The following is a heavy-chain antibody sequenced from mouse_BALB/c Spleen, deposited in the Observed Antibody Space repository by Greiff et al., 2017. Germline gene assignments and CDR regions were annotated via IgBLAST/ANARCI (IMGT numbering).Heavy chain of an antibody. D-gene: IGHD1-1*01. CDR2: IDPYYGGT. CDR1: GYSFTGYN. Sequence: VQLKESGPELEKPGASVKISCKASGYSFTGYNMNWVKQSNGKSLEWIGNIDPYYGGTSYNQKFKGKATLTVDKSSSTAYMQLKSLTSEDSAVYYCARVDYYGSSYDYAMDYWGQGTSVTVSS. V-gene: IGHV1-39*01. J-gene: IGHJ4*01. CDR3: ARVDYYGSSYDYAMDY.